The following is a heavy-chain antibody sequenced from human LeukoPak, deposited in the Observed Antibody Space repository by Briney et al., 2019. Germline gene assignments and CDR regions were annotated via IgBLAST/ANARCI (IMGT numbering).Heavy chain of an antibody. CDR3: ARDRLEGNYYDSSGYQTFDY. Sequence: GASVKVSCKASGYTFTGYYMHWVRQAPGQGGEWMGRINPNSGGTNYAQKFQGRVTMTRDTSISTAYMELSRLRSDDTAVYYCARDRLEGNYYDSSGYQTFDYWGQGTLVTVSS. V-gene: IGHV1-2*06. CDR2: INPNSGGT. D-gene: IGHD3-22*01. J-gene: IGHJ4*02. CDR1: GYTFTGYY.